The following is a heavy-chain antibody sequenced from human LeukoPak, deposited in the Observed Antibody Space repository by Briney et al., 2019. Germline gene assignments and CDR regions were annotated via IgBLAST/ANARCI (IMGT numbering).Heavy chain of an antibody. J-gene: IGHJ4*02. D-gene: IGHD2-2*01. V-gene: IGHV1-18*01. CDR2: ISAYNGNT. Sequence: ASVKVPCKASGYTFTSYGISWVRQAPGQGLEWMGWISAYNGNTNYAQKLQGRVTMTTDTSTSTAYMELRSLRSDDTAVYYCAREGYCSSTSCPFDYWGQGTLVTVSS. CDR1: GYTFTSYG. CDR3: AREGYCSSTSCPFDY.